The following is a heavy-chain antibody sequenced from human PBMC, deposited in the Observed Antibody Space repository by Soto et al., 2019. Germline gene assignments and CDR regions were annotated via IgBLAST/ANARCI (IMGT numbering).Heavy chain of an antibody. D-gene: IGHD6-19*01. Sequence: GGSLRLSCAASGFTFSSYGMHWVRQALGKGLEWVAVISYDGSNKYYADSVKGRFTISRDNSKNTLYLQMNSLRAEDTAVYYCAKVGYSSGWYETLTYYYYYMDVRGKGTTVTVSS. V-gene: IGHV3-30*18. CDR1: GFTFSSYG. CDR2: ISYDGSNK. J-gene: IGHJ6*03. CDR3: AKVGYSSGWYETLTYYYYYMDV.